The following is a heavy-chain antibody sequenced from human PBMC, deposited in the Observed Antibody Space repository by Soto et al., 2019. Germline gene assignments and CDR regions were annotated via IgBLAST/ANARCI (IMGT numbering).Heavy chain of an antibody. CDR2: ISWDGGST. CDR3: AKAAYYYGTSPPEFFVDY. J-gene: IGHJ4*02. Sequence: PGGSLRLSCAASGFTFDDYAMHWVRQAPGKGLEWVSLISWDGGSTYYADSVKGRFTISRDNSKNSLYLQMNSLRAEDTALYYCAKAAYYYGTSPPEFFVDYWGQGTLVTVSS. V-gene: IGHV3-43D*04. D-gene: IGHD3-22*01. CDR1: GFTFDDYA.